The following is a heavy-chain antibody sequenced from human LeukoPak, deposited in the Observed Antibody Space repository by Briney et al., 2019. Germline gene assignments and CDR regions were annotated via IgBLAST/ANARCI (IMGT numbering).Heavy chain of an antibody. D-gene: IGHD3-10*01. Sequence: GRSLGLSCAASGFTFDDYAMHWVRQAPGKGLEWVSGISWNSGSIGYADSVKGRFTISRDNAKNSLYLQMNSLRAEDTAVYYCATQSEMVRGVFFGYYYMDVWGKGTTVTISS. CDR2: ISWNSGSI. CDR1: GFTFDDYA. CDR3: ATQSEMVRGVFFGYYYMDV. J-gene: IGHJ6*03. V-gene: IGHV3-9*01.